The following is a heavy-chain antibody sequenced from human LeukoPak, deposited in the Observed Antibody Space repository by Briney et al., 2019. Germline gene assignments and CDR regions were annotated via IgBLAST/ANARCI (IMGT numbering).Heavy chain of an antibody. CDR3: ARVGTIFGVVILNWFDP. CDR1: GGSFSGYY. D-gene: IGHD3-3*01. V-gene: IGHV4-34*01. CDR2: INHSGST. J-gene: IGHJ5*02. Sequence: SETLSLTCAVYGGSFSGYYWSWIRQPPGKGLEWIGEINHSGSTNYNPSLKSRVTISADTSKNQFSLKLSSVTAADTAVYYCARVGTIFGVVILNWFDPWGQGTLVTVSS.